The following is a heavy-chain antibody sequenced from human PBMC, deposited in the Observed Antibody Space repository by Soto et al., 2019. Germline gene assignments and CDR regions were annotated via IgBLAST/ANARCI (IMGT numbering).Heavy chain of an antibody. D-gene: IGHD3-16*01. V-gene: IGHV3-74*01. CDR2: IDSDDSGT. CDR1: GFTFSRFF. Sequence: EVQLVESGGGLVQPGGSLRLSCAASGFTFSRFFMHWVRQAPGKGLVWVSRIDSDDSGTHYADSVKGRFTITRDNAKNMLYLQMNNRRPEDTATYYCVGDQGGLGDHWGQGTLFTVSS. J-gene: IGHJ4*02. CDR3: VGDQGGLGDH.